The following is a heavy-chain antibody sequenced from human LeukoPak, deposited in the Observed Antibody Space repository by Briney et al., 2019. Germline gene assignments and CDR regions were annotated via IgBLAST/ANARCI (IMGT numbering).Heavy chain of an antibody. Sequence: PSETLSLTCTVSGDSISKSSYYWGWIRQPPGKRLEWIVRYYYSASASYNPSLKSRLTISVDTSKNKFSLKLNSVTAADTAVYYCARGGAFYFDYWGQGTLVTVSS. CDR2: YYYSASA. V-gene: IGHV4-39*07. J-gene: IGHJ4*02. D-gene: IGHD3-16*01. CDR3: ARGGAFYFDY. CDR1: GDSISKSSYY.